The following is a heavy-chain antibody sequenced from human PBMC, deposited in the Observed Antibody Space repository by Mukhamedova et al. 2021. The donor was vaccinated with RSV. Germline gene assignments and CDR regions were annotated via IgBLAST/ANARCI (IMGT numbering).Heavy chain of an antibody. Sequence: KYSQKFQGRVTITRDTSASTAYMELSSLRSEDTAVYYCARESSYDYVWGSYRPSLGGSYFDYWGQGTLVTVSS. V-gene: IGHV1-3*01. CDR3: ARESSYDYVWGSYRPSLGGSYFDY. J-gene: IGHJ4*02. D-gene: IGHD3-16*02.